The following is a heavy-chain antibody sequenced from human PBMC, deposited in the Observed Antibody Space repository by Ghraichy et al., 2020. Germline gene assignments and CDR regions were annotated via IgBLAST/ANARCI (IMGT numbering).Heavy chain of an antibody. V-gene: IGHV4-39*07. Sequence: TLSLTCTVSGGSISSSSFYWGWIRQPPGKGLEWIGSIYYSGSTYYNPSLKSRVTISVDTSKNQFCLKLSSLTAADTAVYYCARDGSSVYDWSIGMDVWGHGTTVAVSS. J-gene: IGHJ6*02. CDR1: GGSISSSSFY. CDR3: ARDGSSVYDWSIGMDV. D-gene: IGHD5/OR15-5a*01. CDR2: IYYSGST.